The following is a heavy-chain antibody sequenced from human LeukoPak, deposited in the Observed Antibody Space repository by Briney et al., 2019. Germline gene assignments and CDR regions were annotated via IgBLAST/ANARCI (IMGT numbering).Heavy chain of an antibody. CDR1: DGSLSSRDW. V-gene: IGHV4-4*02. D-gene: IGHD3-10*01. J-gene: IGHJ3*01. Sequence: SETLSLTCAVSDGSLSSRDWWSWVRQPPGKDLEWIGEIHYSGSTNDNPSLKSRVTISVDKSKNQFSLKLSSVTAADTAVYYCVRVAVRGVISGFDLWGQGTMVTVSS. CDR2: IHYSGST. CDR3: VRVAVRGVISGFDL.